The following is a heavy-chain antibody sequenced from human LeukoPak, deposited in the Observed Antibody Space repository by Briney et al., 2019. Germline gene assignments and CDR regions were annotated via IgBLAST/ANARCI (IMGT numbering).Heavy chain of an antibody. CDR3: AKDSLIAVAGTGYFDY. J-gene: IGHJ4*02. Sequence: GGSLRLSCAASGFTFSSYGMHWVRQAPGKGLEWVAVISYDGSNKYYADSVKGRFTISRDNSKNTLYLQMNSLRAEDTAVYYCAKDSLIAVAGTGYFDYWGQGTLVTVSS. D-gene: IGHD6-19*01. V-gene: IGHV3-30*18. CDR2: ISYDGSNK. CDR1: GFTFSSYG.